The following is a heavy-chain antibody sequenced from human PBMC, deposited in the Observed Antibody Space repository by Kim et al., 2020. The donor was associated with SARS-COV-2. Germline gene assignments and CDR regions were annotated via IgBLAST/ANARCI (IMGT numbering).Heavy chain of an antibody. V-gene: IGHV4-34*01. CDR3: ARGPVYHSFDY. CDR2: INHSGST. CDR1: GGSFSDYY. J-gene: IGHJ4*02. Sequence: SETLSLTCAVYGGSFSDYYWSWIRQPPGKGLEWIGEINHSGSTNYNPSLKSRVTISVDTSKNQFSLNLNSMTAADTAVYYCARGPVYHSFDYWGQGTLVTVSS.